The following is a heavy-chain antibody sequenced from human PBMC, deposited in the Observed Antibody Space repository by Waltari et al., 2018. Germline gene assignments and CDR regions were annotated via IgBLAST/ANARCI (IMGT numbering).Heavy chain of an antibody. CDR2: IDDDGSGT. D-gene: IGHD5-18*01. J-gene: IGHJ4*02. CDR1: GFAFRSYW. V-gene: IGHV3-74*01. Sequence: EVRLEESGGGLVQPGGSLRLACAASGFAFRSYWMHWVRQAPGKGLVWVSRIDDDGSGTTYADSVMGRFTISRDNAKNTVYLEMNSLRAEDTAVYYCPRSPAGYSRSDYWGQGTLVTVSS. CDR3: PRSPAGYSRSDY.